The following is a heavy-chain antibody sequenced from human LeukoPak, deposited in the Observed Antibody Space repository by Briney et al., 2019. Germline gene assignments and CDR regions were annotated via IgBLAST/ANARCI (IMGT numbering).Heavy chain of an antibody. V-gene: IGHV4-61*02. J-gene: IGHJ4*01. CDR2: IYTSGST. CDR3: AREERWLQLNFDY. D-gene: IGHD5-24*01. Sequence: PSETLSLTCTVSGGSISSGSYYWSWIRQPAGKGLEWIGRIYTSGSTNYNPPLKSRVTISVDTSKNQFSLKLSSVTAADTAVYYCAREERWLQLNFDYWGQGTLVTVSS. CDR1: GGSISSGSYY.